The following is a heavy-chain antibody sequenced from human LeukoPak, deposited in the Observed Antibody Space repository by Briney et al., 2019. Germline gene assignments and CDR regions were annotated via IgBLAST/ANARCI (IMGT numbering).Heavy chain of an antibody. Sequence: SETLSLTCAVYGGSFSGYYWSWVRQPPGKGLEWIGYIYCSGSTNYNPSLKSRVTISVDTSKNQFSLKLSSVTAADTAVYYCAREGSYCSGGSCYGNWGQGTLVTVSS. J-gene: IGHJ4*02. V-gene: IGHV4-59*01. CDR1: GGSFSGYY. CDR3: AREGSYCSGGSCYGN. CDR2: IYCSGST. D-gene: IGHD2-15*01.